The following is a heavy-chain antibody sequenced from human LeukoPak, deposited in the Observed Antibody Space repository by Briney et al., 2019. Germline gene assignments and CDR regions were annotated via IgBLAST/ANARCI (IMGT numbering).Heavy chain of an antibody. D-gene: IGHD6-6*01. CDR2: ISGNGGNT. CDR3: VITSATGPLDY. Sequence: GGSLRLTCSAPGFTISSYALHWVRQAPGKGLEYVSAISGNGGNTYYADSLKGRFTISRDNSKSTLYLQMSSLRVEDTAVYYCVITSATGPLDYWGQGTLVTVSS. CDR1: GFTISSYA. V-gene: IGHV3-64D*09. J-gene: IGHJ4*02.